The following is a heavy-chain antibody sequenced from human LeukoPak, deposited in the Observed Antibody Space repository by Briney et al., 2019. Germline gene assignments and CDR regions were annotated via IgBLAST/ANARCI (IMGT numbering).Heavy chain of an antibody. V-gene: IGHV3-74*01. CDR1: GFTFSSYW. CDR2: INTDGGST. D-gene: IGHD6-13*01. Sequence: GGSLRLSCAAPGFTFSSYWMHWVRQAPGKGLVRVSRINTDGGSTSYADSVKGRFTISRDNAKNTLYLQMNSLRAEDTAVYYCARVSSGSWWALDYWGQGTLVTVSS. CDR3: ARVSSGSWWALDY. J-gene: IGHJ4*02.